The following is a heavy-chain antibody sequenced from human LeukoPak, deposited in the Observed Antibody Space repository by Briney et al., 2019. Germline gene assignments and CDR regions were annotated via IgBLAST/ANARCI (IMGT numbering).Heavy chain of an antibody. CDR1: GFTFSSYA. D-gene: IGHD3-16*01. J-gene: IGHJ3*02. V-gene: IGHV3-30*02. CDR2: IRFDGSNK. CDR3: AKLLWTISGSYAAFDI. Sequence: GGSLRLSCAASGFTFSSYAMHWVRQAPGKGLEWVAFIRFDGSNKYYADSVKGRFTISRDNSKNTLYLQVSSLSADDTAVYYCAKLLWTISGSYAAFDIWGQGTMVTVAS.